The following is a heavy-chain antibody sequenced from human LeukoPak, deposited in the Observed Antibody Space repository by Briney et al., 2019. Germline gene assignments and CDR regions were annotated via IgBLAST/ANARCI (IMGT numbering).Heavy chain of an antibody. V-gene: IGHV3-23*01. J-gene: IGHJ6*03. Sequence: GGSLRLSCAASGFTFSSYAMSWVRQAPGKGLEWISAISGSAGSTYYADSAKGRFTISRDNSKNTLYLQMNSLRAEDTAVYYCVRHGGSSAPYYYYMDVWGKGTTVTVSS. D-gene: IGHD1-26*01. CDR1: GFTFSSYA. CDR2: ISGSAGST. CDR3: VRHGGSSAPYYYYMDV.